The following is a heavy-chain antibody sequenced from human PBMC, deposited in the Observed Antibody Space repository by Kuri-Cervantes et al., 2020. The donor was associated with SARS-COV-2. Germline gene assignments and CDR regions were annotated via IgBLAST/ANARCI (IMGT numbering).Heavy chain of an antibody. J-gene: IGHJ2*01. CDR2: IATSGDT. Sequence: GESLKISCAVSGFTLSACDMHWVRQVTGKGLEWVSTIATSGDTYYLNSAKGRFTISRESARNSLYLQMNSLRVEDTAVYYCVREAPGSASGITSFDLWGRGTLVTVSS. CDR3: VREAPGSASGITSFDL. D-gene: IGHD3-10*01. CDR1: GFTLSACD. V-gene: IGHV3-13*01.